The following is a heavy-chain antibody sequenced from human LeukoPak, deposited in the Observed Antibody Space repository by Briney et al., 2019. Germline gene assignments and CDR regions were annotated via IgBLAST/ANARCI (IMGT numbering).Heavy chain of an antibody. CDR3: ARGLRMGRFDY. V-gene: IGHV4-38-2*02. J-gene: IGHJ4*02. CDR2: INHSGSI. CDR1: GYSISRGNF. Sequence: SETLSLTCSVSGYSISRGNFWGWIRPPPGKGLEWIGEINHSGSINYNPSLKSRVTISVDTSKNQFSLKVSSVTAADTAVYYCARGLRMGRFDYWGQGTLVTVSS. D-gene: IGHD4-17*01.